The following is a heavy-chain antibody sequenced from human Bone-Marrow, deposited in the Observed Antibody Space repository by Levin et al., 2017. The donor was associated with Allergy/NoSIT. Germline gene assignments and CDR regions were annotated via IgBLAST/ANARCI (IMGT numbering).Heavy chain of an antibody. CDR1: GYTFTSYA. D-gene: IGHD2-21*02. CDR3: ARTPEGLHCGGDCYLVYGMDV. V-gene: IGHV1-3*01. CDR2: INAGNGNT. J-gene: IGHJ6*02. Sequence: ASVKVSCKASGYTFTSYAMHWVRQAPGQRLEWMGWINAGNGNTKYSQKFQGRVTITRDTSASTAYMELSSLRSEDTAVYYCARTPEGLHCGGDCYLVYGMDVWGQGTTVTVSS.